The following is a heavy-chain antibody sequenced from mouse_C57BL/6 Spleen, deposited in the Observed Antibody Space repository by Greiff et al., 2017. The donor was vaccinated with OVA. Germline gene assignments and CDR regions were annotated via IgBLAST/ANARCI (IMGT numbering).Heavy chain of an antibody. CDR2: IYPSDSET. D-gene: IGHD1-1*01. CDR3: ARFITTVVDAMDY. J-gene: IGHJ4*01. CDR1: GYTFTSYW. V-gene: IGHV1-61*01. Sequence: VQLQQPGAELVRPGSSVKLSCKASGYTFTSYWMDWVKQRPGQGLEWIGNIYPSDSETHYNQKFKDKATLTVDKSSSTAYMQLSSLTSEDSAVYYCARFITTVVDAMDYWGQGTSVTVSS.